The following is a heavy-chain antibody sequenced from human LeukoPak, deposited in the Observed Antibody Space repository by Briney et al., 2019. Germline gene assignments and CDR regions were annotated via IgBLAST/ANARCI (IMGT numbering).Heavy chain of an antibody. J-gene: IGHJ4*02. CDR2: INSDGSST. Sequence: GGSLRLSCAASGFTFSSYWIHWVRQAPGKGLVWVSRINSDGSSTSYADSVKGRFTISRDNAKNTLCLQMNSLRAEDTAVYYCAGSSGWGTYTTEFDYWGQGTLVTVSS. CDR1: GFTFSSYW. D-gene: IGHD6-19*01. CDR3: AGSSGWGTYTTEFDY. V-gene: IGHV3-74*01.